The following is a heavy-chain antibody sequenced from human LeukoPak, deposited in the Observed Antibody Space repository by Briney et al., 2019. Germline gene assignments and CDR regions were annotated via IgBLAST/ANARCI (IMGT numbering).Heavy chain of an antibody. J-gene: IGHJ4*02. D-gene: IGHD5-18*01. CDR3: ARDRGYTYGVDY. CDR1: GGSISSGDYY. CDR2: IYHSGST. Sequence: SGTLSLTCTVSGGSISSGDYYWSWIRQPPGKGLEWIGYIYHSGSTYYNPSLKSRVTISVDTSKNQFSLKLSSVTAADTAVYYCARDRGYTYGVDYWGQGTLVTVSS. V-gene: IGHV4-30-4*01.